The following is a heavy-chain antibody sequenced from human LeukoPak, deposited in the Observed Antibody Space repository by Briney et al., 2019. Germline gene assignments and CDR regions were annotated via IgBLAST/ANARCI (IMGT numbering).Heavy chain of an antibody. J-gene: IGHJ4*02. CDR2: ISWNSGSL. D-gene: IGHD6-13*01. CDR3: AKDVSSNWSPGLIDY. V-gene: IGHV3-9*01. CDR1: GFTFDDYA. Sequence: GGSLRLSCAASGFTFDDYAMHWVRQAPGKGLEWVSGISWNSGSLGYADSVKGRFTISRDNAKNSLYLQMNSLRAEDTALYYCAKDVSSNWSPGLIDYWGQGTLVTVSS.